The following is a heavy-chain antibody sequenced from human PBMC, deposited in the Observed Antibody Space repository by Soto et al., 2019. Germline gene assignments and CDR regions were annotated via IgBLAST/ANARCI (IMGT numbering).Heavy chain of an antibody. J-gene: IGHJ6*02. CDR3: AKGTGTTRLYSIDV. CDR2: ISASGDST. D-gene: IGHD1-7*01. CDR1: GFTFHTYA. V-gene: IGHV3-23*01. Sequence: EVQLLESGGGVAQPGGSLRLSCVASGFTFHTYAMNWVRQAPGKGLEWVTGISASGDSTYYADSLKGRFTISRDNSKNTLYLQMNSLRAEDTARYSCAKGTGTTRLYSIDVWGQGTTVTVSS.